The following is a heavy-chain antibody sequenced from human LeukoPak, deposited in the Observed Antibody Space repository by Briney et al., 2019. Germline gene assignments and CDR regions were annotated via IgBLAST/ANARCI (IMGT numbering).Heavy chain of an antibody. D-gene: IGHD2-2*01. V-gene: IGHV3-21*01. J-gene: IGHJ4*02. CDR1: GFTFSNYA. Sequence: PGGSLRLSCKASGFTFSNYAMNWVRQAPGKGLEWVSSINSVSSYKYYADSVKGRFTISRDNAKNSLFLQMNSLRAEDTAIYYWARDPTADDYWGEGTLVTVSS. CDR3: ARDPTADDY. CDR2: INSVSSYK.